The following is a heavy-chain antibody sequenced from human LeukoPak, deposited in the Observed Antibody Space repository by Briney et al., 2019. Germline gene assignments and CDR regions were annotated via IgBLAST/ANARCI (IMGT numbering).Heavy chain of an antibody. V-gene: IGHV4-38-2*01. CDR3: ARGEQQLARDFDY. Sequence: PSETLSLTCAVSGYSISSGYYWDWIRQPPGKGLEWIGSIYHSGSTYYNPSLKSRVTMSVDTSKNQFSLKLSSVTAADTAVYYCARGEQQLARDFDYWGQGTLVTVSS. CDR2: IYHSGST. J-gene: IGHJ4*02. D-gene: IGHD6-13*01. CDR1: GYSISSGYY.